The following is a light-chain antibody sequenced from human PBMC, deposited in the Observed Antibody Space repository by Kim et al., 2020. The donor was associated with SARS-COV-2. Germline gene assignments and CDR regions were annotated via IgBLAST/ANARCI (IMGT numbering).Light chain of an antibody. Sequence: EVVLTQSPGTLSLSPGERATLSCRASEAVSGSYLAWYQQKLGQAPRLLIYDASSRATGVPERFSGSGFGPDFTLTISRLEPEDFGVYYCHHYATSRWAFGQGTKLEI. V-gene: IGKV3-20*01. CDR2: DAS. J-gene: IGKJ1*01. CDR3: HHYATSRWA. CDR1: EAVSGSY.